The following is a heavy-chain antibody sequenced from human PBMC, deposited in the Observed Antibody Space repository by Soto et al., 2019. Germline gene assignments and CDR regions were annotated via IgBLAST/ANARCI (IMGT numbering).Heavy chain of an antibody. CDR1: GYTFTAYY. D-gene: IGHD3-10*01. V-gene: IGHV1-2*02. CDR3: ARNMDYYYGPGSGNGHGF. J-gene: IGHJ6*02. CDR2: INPRFGDT. Sequence: QVQLVQSGAELKEPGDSVRVSCEASGYTFTAYYIHCVRQAPGQGLERMGWINPRFGDTSYAQDFQGRVSMTRDTAISTVYIELSRLTSDDTAIYYCARNMDYYYGPGSGNGHGFWGQGTTVTVFS.